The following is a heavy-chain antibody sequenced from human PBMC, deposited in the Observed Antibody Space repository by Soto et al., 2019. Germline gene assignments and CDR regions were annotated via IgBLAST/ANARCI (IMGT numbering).Heavy chain of an antibody. CDR2: IYSGGTT. CDR1: GFTVSNNY. J-gene: IGHJ4*02. D-gene: IGHD6-19*01. CDR3: EKDVGSSGSDY. Sequence: EVQLVESGGGLIQPGGSLRLSCTASGFTVSNNYMSWVRQAPGKGLEWVSVIYSGGTTYYSDSMKGRFTSSRHNSKNSLYVQMDRLRSEDTAVYYCEKDVGSSGSDYWGQGTLVTVSS. V-gene: IGHV3-53*01.